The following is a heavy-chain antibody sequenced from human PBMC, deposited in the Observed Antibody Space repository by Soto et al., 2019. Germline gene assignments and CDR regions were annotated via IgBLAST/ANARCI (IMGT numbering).Heavy chain of an antibody. V-gene: IGHV3-7*01. CDR2: IKHDGTEK. CDR3: AKPDYNNYVNRFDFDY. Sequence: GGSLRLSCAASGFTFSNYWMSWVRQAPGKGLEWVANIKHDGTEKYYVDSVKGRFTISRDNAKNSLYLQMNSLRVEDTAVYYCAKPDYNNYVNRFDFDYWGQGTLVTAPQ. J-gene: IGHJ4*02. D-gene: IGHD4-4*01. CDR1: GFTFSNYW.